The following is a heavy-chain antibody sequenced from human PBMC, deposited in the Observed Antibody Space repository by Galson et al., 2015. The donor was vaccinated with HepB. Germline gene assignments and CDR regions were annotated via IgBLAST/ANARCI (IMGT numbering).Heavy chain of an antibody. CDR3: ACGNYYTSGTPLYYYYYMDI. V-gene: IGHV1-69*13. J-gene: IGHJ6*03. CDR2: IIPIFGTA. CDR1: GGTFSTYG. Sequence: SVKVSCKASGGTFSTYGISWVRQAPGQGLEWVGGIIPIFGTANYAQKFQGRVTLTADESTNTAYMELGSLRSEDTAVYYFACGNYYTSGTPLYYYYYMDIWGKGTTVTVSS. D-gene: IGHD3-10*01.